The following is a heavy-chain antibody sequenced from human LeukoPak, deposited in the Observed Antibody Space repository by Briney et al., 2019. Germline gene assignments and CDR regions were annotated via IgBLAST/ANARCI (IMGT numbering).Heavy chain of an antibody. D-gene: IGHD3-10*01. CDR3: ARDGYGSGKGYFDY. CDR1: GYTFTSYG. Sequence: ASVKVSCKASGYTFTSYGISWVRQAPGQGLEWMGWISAYDGNTNSAQKFQGRVTMTTDTSSSTAYMELRSLTPDDTAVYYCARDGYGSGKGYFDYWGQGTLVTVSS. V-gene: IGHV1-18*01. J-gene: IGHJ4*02. CDR2: ISAYDGNT.